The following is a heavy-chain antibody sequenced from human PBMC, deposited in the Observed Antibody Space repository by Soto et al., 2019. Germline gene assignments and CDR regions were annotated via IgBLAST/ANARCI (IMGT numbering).Heavy chain of an antibody. CDR1: GGSISSGGYY. Sequence: QVQLQESGPGLVKPSQTLSLTCTVSGGSISSGGYYWSWIRQHPGKGLEWIGYIYYSGSTYYNPSLKSRVTISVDTSNSQFSLELSSVTAADTAVYYCARGRNTMVGVVISGMDVWGQGTTVTVSS. J-gene: IGHJ6*02. V-gene: IGHV4-31*03. D-gene: IGHD3-3*01. CDR3: ARGRNTMVGVVISGMDV. CDR2: IYYSGST.